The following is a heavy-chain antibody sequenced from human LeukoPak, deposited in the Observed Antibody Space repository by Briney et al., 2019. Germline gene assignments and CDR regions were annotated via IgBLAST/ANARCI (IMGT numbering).Heavy chain of an antibody. D-gene: IGHD4-17*01. V-gene: IGHV3-48*01. J-gene: IGHJ4*02. CDR3: ARAPYGERGGSDY. CDR2: ISTTTSAI. Sequence: GALRLSCAAPGFTLSTYSMNWVRQAPGKGLGGVSYISTTTSAIYYADSVKGRFTVSRDNAKSSLYLQMNSLRADDTAVYYCARAPYGERGGSDYWGQGTLVTVSS. CDR1: GFTLSTYS.